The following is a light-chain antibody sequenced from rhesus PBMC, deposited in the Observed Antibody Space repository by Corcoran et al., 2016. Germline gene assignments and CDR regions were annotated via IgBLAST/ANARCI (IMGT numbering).Light chain of an antibody. CDR2: SAY. Sequence: EIVMTQSPASLALSPGETAPLSCRPSARVGSDLAWYQKIPGQAPQLRFHSAYFRATGIPARFSGRGSRTEFPLTDSSLRPVDSGVYHCQQNSALLLTFDGGTKVELK. CDR3: QQNSALLLT. V-gene: IGKV3-40*03. J-gene: IGKJ4*01. CDR1: ARVGSD.